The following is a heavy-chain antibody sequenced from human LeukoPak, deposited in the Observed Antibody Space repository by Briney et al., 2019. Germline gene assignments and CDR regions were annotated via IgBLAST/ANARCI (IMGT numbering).Heavy chain of an antibody. D-gene: IGHD2-2*01. V-gene: IGHV1-69*05. Sequence: SVKGSCKASGGTVSSYAISWVRQAPGQGVEWMGGIIPSFGTANYAQKFQGRVTITTDESTSTAYMELSRLQYEDTAVYYCARVSDYCSSTRCYDNSYYYYMDVWGKGTTVTVSS. CDR2: IIPSFGTA. CDR1: GGTVSSYA. J-gene: IGHJ6*03. CDR3: ARVSDYCSSTRCYDNSYYYYMDV.